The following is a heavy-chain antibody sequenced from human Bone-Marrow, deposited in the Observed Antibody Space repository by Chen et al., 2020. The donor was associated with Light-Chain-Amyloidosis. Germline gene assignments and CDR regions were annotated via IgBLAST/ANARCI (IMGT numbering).Heavy chain of an antibody. V-gene: IGHV1-69*01. CDR3: AEGPYSNLGY. Sequence: QVQLVQSGAEVKKPGSSVKVSCKASEGTFNTYAINWVRQAPGQGLEWMGGIIPILGTASYAQKFQGRVTITADEASSTAYMELSSLTSGDTAVYYCAEGPYSNLGYWGQGTLVTVSS. CDR1: EGTFNTYA. D-gene: IGHD4-4*01. J-gene: IGHJ4*02. CDR2: IIPILGTA.